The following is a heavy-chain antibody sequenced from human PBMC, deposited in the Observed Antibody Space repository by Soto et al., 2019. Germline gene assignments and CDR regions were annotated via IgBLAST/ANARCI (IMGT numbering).Heavy chain of an antibody. J-gene: IGHJ6*02. CDR2: ISAYNGNT. CDR1: GYTFTSYG. CDR3: PRETTVTTLYYYYGMDV. Sequence: QVQLVQSGAEVKKPGASVKVSCKASGYTFTSYGISWVRQAPGQGLEWMGWISAYNGNTNYAQKLQGRVTMTTDTSPSTAYMELRSLRSDDTAVYYCPRETTVTTLYYYYGMDVWGQGTTVTVSS. D-gene: IGHD4-17*01. V-gene: IGHV1-18*01.